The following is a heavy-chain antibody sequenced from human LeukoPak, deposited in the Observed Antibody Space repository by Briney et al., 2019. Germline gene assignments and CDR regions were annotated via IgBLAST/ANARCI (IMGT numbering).Heavy chain of an antibody. Sequence: ASVKVSCKASGYTFTGYYMHWVRQAPGQGLEWMGWINPNSGGTNYAQKFQGRVTMTRDTSISTAYMELSRLRSDDTAVYYCAREDIVATIGWFDPWGQGTLVTVSS. CDR3: AREDIVATIGWFDP. V-gene: IGHV1-2*02. J-gene: IGHJ5*02. CDR2: INPNSGGT. CDR1: GYTFTGYY. D-gene: IGHD5-12*01.